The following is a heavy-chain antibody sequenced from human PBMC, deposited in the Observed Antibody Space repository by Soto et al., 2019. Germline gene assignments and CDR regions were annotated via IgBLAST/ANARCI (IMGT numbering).Heavy chain of an antibody. D-gene: IGHD6-19*01. CDR2: INPNSGGT. CDR1: GYTFTGYY. V-gene: IGHV1-2*04. Sequence: ASVKVSCKASGYTFTGYYMHWVRQAPGQGLEWMGWINPNSGGTNYAQKFQGWVTMTRDTSISTAYMELSRLRSDDTAVYYCATSRVSIAVAGETEYYFDYWGQGXLVTVSS. CDR3: ATSRVSIAVAGETEYYFDY. J-gene: IGHJ4*02.